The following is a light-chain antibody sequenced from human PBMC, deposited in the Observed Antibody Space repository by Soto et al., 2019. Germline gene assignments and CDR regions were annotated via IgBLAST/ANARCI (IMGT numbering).Light chain of an antibody. V-gene: IGKV3-20*01. Sequence: EIVLTQSPGTLSLSPGERATLSCRASQSVSSSYLAWYQQKLGQAPRLLIYGASSRATGIPDRFSGSWSVTVFARTISRLEPEDFAVYYCQRSSAFGGGNKVELK. J-gene: IGKJ4*01. CDR3: QRSSA. CDR2: GAS. CDR1: QSVSSSY.